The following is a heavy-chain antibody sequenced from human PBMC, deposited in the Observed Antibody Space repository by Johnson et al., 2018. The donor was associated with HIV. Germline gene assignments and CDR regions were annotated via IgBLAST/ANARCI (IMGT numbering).Heavy chain of an antibody. Sequence: VQLVESGGGLVRPGGSLRLSCVASGFAVSGYYMSWVRQAPGKGLEWVSVLFSGDTTYYADSVNGRFTISRENAKNSLYLQMNSLRAEDTAVYYCARDGLAANAFDTWGQGTMVTVSS. V-gene: IGHV3-66*01. J-gene: IGHJ3*02. CDR1: GFAVSGYY. D-gene: IGHD3/OR15-3a*01. CDR2: LFSGDTT. CDR3: ARDGLAANAFDT.